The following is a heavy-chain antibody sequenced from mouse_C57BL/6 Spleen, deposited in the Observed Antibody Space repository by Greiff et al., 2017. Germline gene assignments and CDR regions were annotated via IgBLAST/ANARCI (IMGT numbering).Heavy chain of an antibody. J-gene: IGHJ4*01. CDR1: GYSITSGYY. CDR3: ASDDGYLYAMDY. V-gene: IGHV3-6*01. D-gene: IGHD2-3*01. Sequence: EVQLVESGPGLVKPSQSLSLTCSVTGYSITSGYYWNWIRQFPGNKLEWMGYISYDGSNNYNPSLKNRISITRDTSKNQFFLKLNSVTTEDTATYYCASDDGYLYAMDYWGQGTSVTVSS. CDR2: ISYDGSN.